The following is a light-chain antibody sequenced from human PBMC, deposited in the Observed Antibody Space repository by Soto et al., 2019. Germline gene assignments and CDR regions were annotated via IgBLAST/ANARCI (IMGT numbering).Light chain of an antibody. CDR1: QSISSW. J-gene: IGKJ2*01. CDR2: KAS. CDR3: QQYNSNPYT. V-gene: IGKV1-5*03. Sequence: DIQMTQSPSTLSASVGDRVTITCRASQSISSWLAWYQQKPGKAPKLLIYKASSLESGVPSRFSGSGSGTEFTLIISSRQPDDFATYYCQQYNSNPYTFGQGTKLEIK.